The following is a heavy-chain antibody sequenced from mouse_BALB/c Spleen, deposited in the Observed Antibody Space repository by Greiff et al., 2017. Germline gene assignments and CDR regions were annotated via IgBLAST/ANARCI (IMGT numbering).Heavy chain of an antibody. CDR3: ARLHYAMDY. J-gene: IGHJ4*01. CDR1: GFDFSRYW. Sequence: EVKLVESGGGLVQPGGSLKLSCAASGFDFSRYWMSWVRQAPGKGLEWIGEINPDSSTINYTPSLKDKFIISRDNAKNTLYLQMSKVRSEDTALYYCARLHYAMDYWGQGTSVTVSS. V-gene: IGHV4-1*02. CDR2: INPDSSTI.